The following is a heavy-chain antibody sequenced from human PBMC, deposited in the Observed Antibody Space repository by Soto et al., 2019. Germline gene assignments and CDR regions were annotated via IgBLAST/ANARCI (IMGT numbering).Heavy chain of an antibody. CDR3: ASSSSWYRIYYYYGMDV. D-gene: IGHD6-13*01. CDR2: INHSGST. Sequence: QVQLQQWGAGLLKPSETLSLTCAVYGGSFSGYYWSWIRQPPGKGLEWIGEINHSGSTNYNPSLKSLVTISVDTSKNQFSLKLSSVTAADTAVYYCASSSSWYRIYYYYGMDVWGQGTTVTVSS. J-gene: IGHJ6*02. V-gene: IGHV4-34*01. CDR1: GGSFSGYY.